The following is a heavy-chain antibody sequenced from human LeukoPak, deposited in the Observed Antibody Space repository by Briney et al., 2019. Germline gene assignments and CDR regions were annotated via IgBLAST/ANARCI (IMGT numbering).Heavy chain of an antibody. D-gene: IGHD3-22*01. J-gene: IGHJ6*02. CDR1: GGSISSYY. V-gene: IGHV4-59*01. CDR3: ARDHLEFPADSSGYSPGYYYYYGMDV. Sequence: SETLSLTCTVSGGSISSYYWSWIRQPPGKGLEWIGYIYYSGSTNYNPSLKSRVTISVDTSKNQFSLKLSSVTAADTAVYYCARDHLEFPADSSGYSPGYYYYYGMDVWGQGTTVTVSS. CDR2: IYYSGST.